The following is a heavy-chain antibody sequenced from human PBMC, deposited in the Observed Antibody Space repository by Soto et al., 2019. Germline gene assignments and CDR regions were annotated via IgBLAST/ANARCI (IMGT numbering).Heavy chain of an antibody. CDR2: INPNSGAT. Sequence: ASVKVSCKASGYTFTGYFMHWVRQAPGQRLEWMGWINPNSGATKYAQKFQGRVTLSRDTSISTAYMELSGLRSDDTAVYYCARGGGTILAPLPWGQGTLVTVSS. D-gene: IGHD3-3*01. CDR3: ARGGGTILAPLP. CDR1: GYTFTGYF. V-gene: IGHV1-2*02. J-gene: IGHJ5*02.